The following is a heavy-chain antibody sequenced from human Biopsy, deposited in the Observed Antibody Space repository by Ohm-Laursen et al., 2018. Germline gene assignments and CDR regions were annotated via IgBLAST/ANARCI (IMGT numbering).Heavy chain of an antibody. V-gene: IGHV3-74*01. J-gene: IGHJ4*02. CDR2: IKRDGTTT. D-gene: IGHD4-11*01. Sequence: SLRLSCSASGFTFSNYWLSWVRQAPGKGLLWVSRIKRDGTTTDYAESVKGRFTISRDNAKNTLYLQMNSLRAEDTAVYYCARGGFFAYSTFDYWGQGALVTVSS. CDR1: GFTFSNYW. CDR3: ARGGFFAYSTFDY.